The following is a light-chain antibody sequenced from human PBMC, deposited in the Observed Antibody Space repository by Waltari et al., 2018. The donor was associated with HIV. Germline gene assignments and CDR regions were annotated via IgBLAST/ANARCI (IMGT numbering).Light chain of an antibody. CDR3: SSYTTINTVI. V-gene: IGLV2-14*03. Sequence: QSALTQPASVSGSPGQSITISCAGTGAELGAYNYFAWDQKLANSVPRLVIYDGTRRASGIADRITASKAANEGSLTISRLKPEDEGEYYCSSYTTINTVIFGGGTKLTV. J-gene: IGLJ2*01. CDR1: GAELGAYNY. CDR2: DGT.